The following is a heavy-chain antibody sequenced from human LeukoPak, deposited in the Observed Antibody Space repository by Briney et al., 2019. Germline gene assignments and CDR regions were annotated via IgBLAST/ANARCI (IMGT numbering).Heavy chain of an antibody. Sequence: GGSLRLSCAASGFTFSSYSMNWVRRAPGKGLEWVSYISSSSSTIYYADSVKGRFTISRDNAKSSLYLQMNSLRAEDTAVYYCARDEVGGYSYGYNWFDPWGQGTLVTVSS. J-gene: IGHJ5*02. CDR1: GFTFSSYS. CDR3: ARDEVGGYSYGYNWFDP. V-gene: IGHV3-48*01. CDR2: ISSSSSTI. D-gene: IGHD5-18*01.